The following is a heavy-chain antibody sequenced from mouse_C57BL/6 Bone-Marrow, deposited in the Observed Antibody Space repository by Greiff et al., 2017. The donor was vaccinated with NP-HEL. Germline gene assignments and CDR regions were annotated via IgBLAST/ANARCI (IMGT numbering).Heavy chain of an antibody. J-gene: IGHJ4*01. CDR1: GYSIPSGYY. D-gene: IGHD2-5*01. Sequence: ESGPGLVKPSQSLSLTCSVTGYSIPSGYYWNWIRQFPGNKLEWMGYISYDGSNNYNPSLKNRISITRDTSKNQFFLKLNSVTTEDTATYYCARSNCHYAMDYWGQGTSVTVSS. V-gene: IGHV3-6*01. CDR3: ARSNCHYAMDY. CDR2: ISYDGSN.